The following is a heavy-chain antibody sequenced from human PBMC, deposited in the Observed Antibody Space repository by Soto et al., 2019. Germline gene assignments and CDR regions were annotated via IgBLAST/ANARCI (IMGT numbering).Heavy chain of an antibody. J-gene: IGHJ4*02. CDR3: ARPLRY. CDR2: IYYSGST. V-gene: IGHV4-31*01. CDR1: GGSISSGGYY. Sequence: QVQLQESGPGLVKPSQTLSLTCTVSGGSISSGGYYWSWIRQHPGKGLEWIGYIYYSGSTYYNPSLQGLRTLSVDTSKNQFSLKLVSVAAAHTAVNYSARPLRYWGQGTLGTVSS.